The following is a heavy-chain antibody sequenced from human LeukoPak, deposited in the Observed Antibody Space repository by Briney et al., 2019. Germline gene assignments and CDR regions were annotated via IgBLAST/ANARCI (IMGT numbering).Heavy chain of an antibody. D-gene: IGHD3-22*01. CDR3: ARESSEPYSYYYDSSGYYGFDP. Sequence: GSLRLSCAASGFTFSSYTMNWVRQAPGKGLEWVSYISSSSSTIYYTDSVKGRFTISRDNAKNSLYLQMNSLRDEDTAVYYCARESSEPYSYYYDSSGYYGFDPWGQGTLVTVSS. V-gene: IGHV3-48*02. J-gene: IGHJ5*02. CDR1: GFTFSSYT. CDR2: ISSSSSTI.